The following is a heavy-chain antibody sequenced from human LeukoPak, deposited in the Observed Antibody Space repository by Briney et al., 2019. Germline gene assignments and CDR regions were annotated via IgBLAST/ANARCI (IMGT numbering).Heavy chain of an antibody. CDR3: ATWAGSGWYSSRGFDY. V-gene: IGHV1-24*01. D-gene: IGHD6-19*01. Sequence: GASVKVSCKVSGYTLTELSMHWVRQAPGKGLEWMGGFDPEDGETIYAQKFQGRVTTTEDTSTDTAYMELSSLRSEDTAVYYCATWAGSGWYSSRGFDYWGQGTLVTVSS. CDR2: FDPEDGET. J-gene: IGHJ4*02. CDR1: GYTLTELS.